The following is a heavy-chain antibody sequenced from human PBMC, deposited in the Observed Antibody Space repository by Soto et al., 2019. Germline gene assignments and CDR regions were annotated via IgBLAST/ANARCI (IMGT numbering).Heavy chain of an antibody. V-gene: IGHV4-59*08. CDR3: ARRYDPGFDY. CDR2: IYYSGST. J-gene: IGHJ4*02. CDR1: GGSISSYY. Sequence: SETLSLTCTVSGGSISSYYWSWIRQPPGKGLEWIGYIYYSGSTNYNPSLNSRVTISVDTSKNQFSLKLSSVTAADTAVYYCARRYDPGFDYWGQGTLVTVSS. D-gene: IGHD5-12*01.